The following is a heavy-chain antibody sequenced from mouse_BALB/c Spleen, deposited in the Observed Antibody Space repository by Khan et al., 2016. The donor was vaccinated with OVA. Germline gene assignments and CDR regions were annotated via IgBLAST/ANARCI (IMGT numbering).Heavy chain of an antibody. D-gene: IGHD1-1*01. J-gene: IGHJ2*01. Sequence: VQLQQSGPELVRPGASVKISCKASGYSFTGYFMNWVMQSHGKSLEWIGRINPHIGETFYNQRFKDKATLTVDESSNTAHMELRSLRSEDSAVYYCTRIYRSDFDYWGQGTTLTVSS. CDR3: TRIYRSDFDY. V-gene: IGHV1-20*01. CDR2: INPHIGET. CDR1: GYSFTGYF.